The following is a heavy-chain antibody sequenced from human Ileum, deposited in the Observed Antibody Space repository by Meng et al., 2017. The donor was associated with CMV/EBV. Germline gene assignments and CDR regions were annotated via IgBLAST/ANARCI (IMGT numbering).Heavy chain of an antibody. V-gene: IGHV4-4*07. CDR1: GDSITSFY. CDR2: IYHGGST. CDR3: ARGPGGFGDFNFDY. Sequence: QVHRQAAGPGLGKPSETLSLTCTVSGDSITSFYWSWIRQPAGKALEWIGRIYHGGSTNYNPSLKSRVTLSVDTSKNQFSMRLTSVTAADTAVYYCARGPGGFGDFNFDYWGQGTLVTVSS. J-gene: IGHJ4*02. D-gene: IGHD3-16*01.